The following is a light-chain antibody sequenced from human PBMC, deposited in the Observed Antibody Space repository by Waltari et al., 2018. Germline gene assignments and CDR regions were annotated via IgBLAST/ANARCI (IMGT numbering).Light chain of an antibody. V-gene: IGLV2-14*03. CDR2: DVS. CDR3: SSYTSSSTYVV. CDR1: SSDVGDYNY. J-gene: IGLJ2*01. Sequence: QSGLTQPASVSGSPGQSIATPCADTSSDVGDYNYVSWYQRHPGKAPRLIIFDVSNRPSGVSNRFSGSKSGDTASLTISGLQAEDEADYYCSSYTSSSTYVVFGGGTKLTVL.